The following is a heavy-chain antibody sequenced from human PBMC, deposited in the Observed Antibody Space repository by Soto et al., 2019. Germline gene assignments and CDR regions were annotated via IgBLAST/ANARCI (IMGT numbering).Heavy chain of an antibody. V-gene: IGHV3-23*01. J-gene: IGHJ3*02. CDR1: GFTFNNYA. CDR3: AKDVIFRDYYDSSGQYDAFDI. D-gene: IGHD3-22*01. Sequence: EVHLLESGGGLVQPGGSLRLSCAASGFTFNNYAMSWVRQAPGKGLEWVSAISGSGSSTYYADSVKGRFTISRDNSKNTLYLQMNSLRAEDTALYYCAKDVIFRDYYDSSGQYDAFDIWGQGTMVTVSS. CDR2: ISGSGSST.